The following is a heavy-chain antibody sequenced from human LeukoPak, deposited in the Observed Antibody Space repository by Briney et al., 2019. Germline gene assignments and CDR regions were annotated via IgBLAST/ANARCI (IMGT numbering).Heavy chain of an antibody. J-gene: IGHJ4*02. D-gene: IGHD4-17*01. CDR3: AKDIANGDPSYH. V-gene: IGHV3-9*01. CDR2: ISWNSGSI. CDR1: GFTFSNAW. Sequence: GGSLRLSCAASGFTFSNAWMNWVRQAPGKGLEWVSGISWNSGSIGYADSVKGRFTISRDNAKNSLYLQMNSLRSEDTALYYCAKDIANGDPSYHWGQGTLVTVSS.